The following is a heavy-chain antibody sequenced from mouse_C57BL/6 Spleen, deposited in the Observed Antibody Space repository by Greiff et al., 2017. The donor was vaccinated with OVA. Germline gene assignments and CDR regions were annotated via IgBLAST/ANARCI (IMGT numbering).Heavy chain of an antibody. D-gene: IGHD2-3*01. CDR3: ARNDDGYRFSY. V-gene: IGHV1-82*01. CDR2: IYPGDGDT. J-gene: IGHJ3*01. CDR1: GYAFSSSW. Sequence: VQLQQSGPELVKPGASVKISCKASGYAFSSSWMNWVKQRPGKGLEWIGRIYPGDGDTNYNGKFKGKATLTADKSSSTAYMQLSSLTSEDSAVYFCARNDDGYRFSYWGQGTLVTVSA.